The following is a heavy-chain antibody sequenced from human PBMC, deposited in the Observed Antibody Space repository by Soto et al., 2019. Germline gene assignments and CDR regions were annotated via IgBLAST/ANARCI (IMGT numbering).Heavy chain of an antibody. Sequence: QVQLVESGGGVVQPGGSLSLSCAASGFPFSTYAMHWVRQAPGTGLEWVAAMSYDGRNKYYADSVKGRFTISRDNSKNTVELEMNNLRAEDTGFYYCAVYCTRTSCKYGQWGQGTLGTGSS. D-gene: IGHD2-2*01. CDR1: GFPFSTYA. CDR2: MSYDGRNK. V-gene: IGHV3-30*04. CDR3: AVYCTRTSCKYGQ. J-gene: IGHJ4*02.